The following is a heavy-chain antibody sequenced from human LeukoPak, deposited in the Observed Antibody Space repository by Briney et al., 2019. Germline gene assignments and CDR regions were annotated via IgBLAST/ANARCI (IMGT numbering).Heavy chain of an antibody. CDR2: ISYVGSTK. CDR3: ASSWFYFYYGMNV. V-gene: IGHV3-30*03. D-gene: IGHD6-13*01. CDR1: GFTFSSFG. Sequence: GGSLRLSCAASGFTFSSFGMHWVRQAPGKGLEWVAVISYVGSTKYYSDSVKGRFTIPRDNSKSTLYLQMNSLRTEDTAVYYCASSWFYFYYGMNVWGQGTTVTVSS. J-gene: IGHJ6*02.